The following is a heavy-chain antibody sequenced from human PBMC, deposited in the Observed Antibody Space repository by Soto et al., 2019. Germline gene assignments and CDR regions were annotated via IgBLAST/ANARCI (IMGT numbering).Heavy chain of an antibody. Sequence: PGGSLRLSCAASGFTFSSYGMHWVRQAPGKGLEWVAVIWYDGSNKYYADSVKGRFTISRDNSKNTLHLQMNSLRAEDTAVYYCARDRYGDYGIGGYYYYMDVWGKGTTVTVSS. J-gene: IGHJ6*03. CDR2: IWYDGSNK. CDR1: GFTFSSYG. D-gene: IGHD4-17*01. CDR3: ARDRYGDYGIGGYYYYMDV. V-gene: IGHV3-33*01.